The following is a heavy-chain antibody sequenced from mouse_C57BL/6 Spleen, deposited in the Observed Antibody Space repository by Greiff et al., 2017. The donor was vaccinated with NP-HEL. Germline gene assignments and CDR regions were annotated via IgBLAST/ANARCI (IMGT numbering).Heavy chain of an antibody. J-gene: IGHJ1*03. CDR1: GFTFSSYA. D-gene: IGHD1-1*01. CDR3: TRGDTTVVAHWYFDV. CDR2: ISSGGDYI. Sequence: EVKLVESGEGLVKPGGSLKLFCAASGFTFSSYAMSWVRQTPEKRLEWVAYISSGGDYIYYADTVKGRFTISRDNARNTLYLQMSSLKSEDTAMYYCTRGDTTVVAHWYFDVWGTGTTVTVSS. V-gene: IGHV5-9-1*02.